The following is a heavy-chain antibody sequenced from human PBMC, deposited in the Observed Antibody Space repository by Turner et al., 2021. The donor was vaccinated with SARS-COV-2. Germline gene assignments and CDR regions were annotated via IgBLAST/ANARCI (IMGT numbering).Heavy chain of an antibody. CDR1: GGTFSSYA. CDR3: ARVSGDDYGVGFDY. Sequence: QVQLVQSGAEVKKPGSSVEVSCQACGGTFSSYAISWVRQAPGQGLEWMGGIIPIFGTANYAQKFKGRVTITADESTSTAYMELSSLRSEDTAVYYGARVSGDDYGVGFDYWGQGTLVTVSS. CDR2: IIPIFGTA. D-gene: IGHD4-17*01. J-gene: IGHJ4*02. V-gene: IGHV1-69*01.